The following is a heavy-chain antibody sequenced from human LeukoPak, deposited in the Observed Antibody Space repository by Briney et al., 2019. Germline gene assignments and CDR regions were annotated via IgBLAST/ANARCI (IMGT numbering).Heavy chain of an antibody. Sequence: ASVKVSCKGSGYTLTSYYMHWVRQAPGQGLEWMGIINPSGGSTSYAQKFQGRVTMTRDTSTSTVYMELSSLRSEDTAVYYCARSITVVRGVIPPLFGYWGQGTLVTVSS. CDR3: ARSITVVRGVIPPLFGY. V-gene: IGHV1-46*03. D-gene: IGHD3-10*01. CDR2: INPSGGST. J-gene: IGHJ4*02. CDR1: GYTLTSYY.